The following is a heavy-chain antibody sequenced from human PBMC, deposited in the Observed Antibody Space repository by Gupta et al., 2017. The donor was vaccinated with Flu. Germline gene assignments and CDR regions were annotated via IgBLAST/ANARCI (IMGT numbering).Heavy chain of an antibody. V-gene: IGHV3-23*01. CDR2: ISAGGENT. J-gene: IGHJ4*02. Sequence: EVRLLESGGGLVQPGESLRLSCAASGFMFSGYGMNWVRQAPQKGLEWVSTISAGGENTHYADSVMGRFTISRDNSKNTLYLHMDSLRAEDTAVYYCTKDLQFEIDYWGQGTLVTVSS. CDR1: GFMFSGYG. CDR3: TKDLQFEIDY. D-gene: IGHD3-16*01.